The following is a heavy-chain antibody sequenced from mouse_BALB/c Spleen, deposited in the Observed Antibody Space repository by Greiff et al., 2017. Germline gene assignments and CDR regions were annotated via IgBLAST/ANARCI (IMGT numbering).Heavy chain of an antibody. CDR1: GYTFTSYV. V-gene: IGHV1-14*01. J-gene: IGHJ4*01. CDR2: INPYNDGT. Sequence: EVQLQQSGPELVKPGASVKMSCKASGYTFTSYVMHWVKQKPGQGLEWIGYINPYNDGTKYNEKFKGKATLTSDKSSSTAYMELSSLTSEDSAVYYCARGAARATEAMDYWGQGTSVTVSS. D-gene: IGHD3-1*01. CDR3: ARGAARATEAMDY.